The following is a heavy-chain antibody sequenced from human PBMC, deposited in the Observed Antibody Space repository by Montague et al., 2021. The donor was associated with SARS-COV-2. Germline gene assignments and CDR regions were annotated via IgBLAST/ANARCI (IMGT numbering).Heavy chain of an antibody. V-gene: IGHV3-9*01. CDR1: GFTFDDYA. CDR3: ALPQELGFDY. CDR2: ISWNSGSI. J-gene: IGHJ4*02. Sequence: SLRLSCAASGFTFDDYAMHWVRQAPGKGLEWVSGISWNSGSIGYADSVKARFTISRDNAKNSLYLQMNSLRAEDTALYYCALPQELGFDYWGQGTLVTVSS. D-gene: IGHD7-27*01.